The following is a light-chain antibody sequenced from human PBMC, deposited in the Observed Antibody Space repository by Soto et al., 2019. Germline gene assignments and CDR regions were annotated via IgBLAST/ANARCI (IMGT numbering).Light chain of an antibody. J-gene: IGKJ5*01. Sequence: EVVMKQSPATLSVSPGEGATLSCRASQGIGDTLAWYQHKPGQTPRLLIYDASNRATGIPARFSGSGSGTDFTLTISSLQSEDFAVYYCQQLNYWPRITFGQGTRLEIK. CDR2: DAS. CDR3: QQLNYWPRIT. CDR1: QGIGDT. V-gene: IGKV3D-15*01.